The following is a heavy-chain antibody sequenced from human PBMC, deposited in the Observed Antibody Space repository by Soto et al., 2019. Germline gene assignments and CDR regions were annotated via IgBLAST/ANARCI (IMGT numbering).Heavy chain of an antibody. V-gene: IGHV3-23*01. Sequence: GGSLRLSCAASGFTFSCYAMSWVRQAPGKGLEWVSAISGSGGSTYYADSVKGRFTISRDNSKNTLYLQMNSLRAEDTAVYYCARSPIVVVPAAIYWYEPWGQGTLVTVSS. D-gene: IGHD2-2*01. J-gene: IGHJ5*02. CDR1: GFTFSCYA. CDR3: ARSPIVVVPAAIYWYEP. CDR2: ISGSGGST.